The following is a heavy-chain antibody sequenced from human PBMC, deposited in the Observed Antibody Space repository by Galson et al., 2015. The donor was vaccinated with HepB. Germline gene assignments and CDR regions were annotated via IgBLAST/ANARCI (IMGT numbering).Heavy chain of an antibody. CDR3: ARGGDDGDFDFDY. D-gene: IGHD4-17*01. CDR1: GFSVRSNY. CDR2: IYSVDST. Sequence: SLRLSCAASGFSVRSNYMSWVRQAPGKGLEWVSVIYSVDSTYYADSVKGRFTISRDNSKNTLYLQMNSLRAEDTAVYYCARGGDDGDFDFDYWGQGTLVTVSS. J-gene: IGHJ4*02. V-gene: IGHV3-66*01.